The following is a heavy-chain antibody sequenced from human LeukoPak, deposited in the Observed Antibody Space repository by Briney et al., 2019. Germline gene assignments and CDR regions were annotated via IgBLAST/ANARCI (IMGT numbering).Heavy chain of an antibody. CDR2: IIPIFGTA. D-gene: IGHD3-22*01. J-gene: IGHJ3*02. CDR3: ASLDYYDSSGGHDAFDI. Sequence: SVKVSCKASGGTFSSYAISWVRQAPGQGLEWMGGIIPIFGTANYAQKFQGRVTITADESTSTAYMELSSLRSEDTAVYYCASLDYYDSSGGHDAFDIWGQGTMVTVSS. V-gene: IGHV1-69*13. CDR1: GGTFSSYA.